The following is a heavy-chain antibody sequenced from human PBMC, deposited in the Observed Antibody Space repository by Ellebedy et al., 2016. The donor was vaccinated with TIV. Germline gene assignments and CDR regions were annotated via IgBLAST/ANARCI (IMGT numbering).Heavy chain of an antibody. CDR1: GFTFSSYA. V-gene: IGHV3-23*01. J-gene: IGHJ3*02. D-gene: IGHD3-22*01. Sequence: GGSLGLSCAASGFTFSSYAMSWVRQAPGKGLEWVSVISGSGGDTSYADSVKGRFTISRDNAKNTLYLQMHSLRAEDTAVYYCAKSHDSSGYHYVGAFDIWGQGTMVTASS. CDR2: ISGSGGDT. CDR3: AKSHDSSGYHYVGAFDI.